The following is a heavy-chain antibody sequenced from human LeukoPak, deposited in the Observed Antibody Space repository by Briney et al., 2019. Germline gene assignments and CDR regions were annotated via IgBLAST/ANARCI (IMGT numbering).Heavy chain of an antibody. CDR2: ISAYNGNT. Sequence: VASVKVSCKASGYTFTSYGISWVRQAPGQGREWRGWISAYNGNTKYAQKLQGRVTMTTDTPTSTAYMELRSIRCDDTAVYYCARDTAMVYYWGQGTLVTDSS. J-gene: IGHJ4*02. CDR3: ARDTAMVYY. D-gene: IGHD5-18*01. V-gene: IGHV1-18*01. CDR1: GYTFTSYG.